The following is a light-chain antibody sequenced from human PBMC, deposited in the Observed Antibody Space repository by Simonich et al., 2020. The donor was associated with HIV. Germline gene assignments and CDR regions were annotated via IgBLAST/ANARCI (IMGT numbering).Light chain of an antibody. CDR3: QQYNSYPYI. J-gene: IGKJ2*01. Sequence: DIQMTQSPSNLSASVGDRVTITCRASQSISTWLAGYQQKPGKDPKHLIYESSSLESGVPSRFSGSGSGTLFTLTISSLQPDDFATYYCQQYNSYPYIFGQGTKLEIK. V-gene: IGKV1-5*03. CDR2: ESS. CDR1: QSISTW.